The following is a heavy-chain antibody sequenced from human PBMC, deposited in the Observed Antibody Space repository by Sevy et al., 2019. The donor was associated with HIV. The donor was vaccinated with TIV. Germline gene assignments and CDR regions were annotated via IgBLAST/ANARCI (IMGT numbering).Heavy chain of an antibody. J-gene: IGHJ6*03. Sequence: GGSLRLSCAASGFTFSSYWMSWVRQAPGKGLEWVANIKQDGSEKYYVDSVKGRFTISRDNAKNSLYLQMNGLRAEDTAVYYCARDAPRGYSSSWYRVARIYYMDVWGKGTTVTVSS. V-gene: IGHV3-7*03. CDR1: GFTFSSYW. CDR3: ARDAPRGYSSSWYRVARIYYMDV. D-gene: IGHD6-13*01. CDR2: IKQDGSEK.